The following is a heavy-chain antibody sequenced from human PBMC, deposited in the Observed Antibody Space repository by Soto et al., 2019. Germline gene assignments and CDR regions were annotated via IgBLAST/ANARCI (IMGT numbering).Heavy chain of an antibody. V-gene: IGHV3-23*01. J-gene: IGHJ4*02. D-gene: IGHD3-10*01. CDR1: VFTFSNYC. CDR2: IRASGVGT. CDR3: VKGEATIVRGVKSPYFDC. Sequence: AGSMRISCLASVFTFSNYCMSGVRKDTGKGLEWVSVIRASGVGTFYTDSVKGRFTISRDNSRNTLYLQMNSLRAEDTAIYYCVKGEATIVRGVKSPYFDCWGQGTLVTVSS.